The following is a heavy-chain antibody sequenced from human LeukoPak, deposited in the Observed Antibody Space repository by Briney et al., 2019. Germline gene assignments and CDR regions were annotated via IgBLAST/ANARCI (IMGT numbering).Heavy chain of an antibody. CDR3: ASNALDTAMVNY. J-gene: IGHJ4*02. Sequence: SETLSLTCTVSGGSISSYYWSWIRQPPGKGLEWIGCIYYSGSTNYNPSLKSRVTISVDTSKNQFSLKLSSVTAADTAVYYCASNALDTAMVNYWGQGTLVTVSS. CDR2: IYYSGST. D-gene: IGHD5-18*01. CDR1: GGSISSYY. V-gene: IGHV4-59*01.